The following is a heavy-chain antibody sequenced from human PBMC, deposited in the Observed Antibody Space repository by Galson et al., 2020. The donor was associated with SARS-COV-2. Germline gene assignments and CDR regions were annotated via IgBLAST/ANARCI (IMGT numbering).Heavy chain of an antibody. D-gene: IGHD6-19*01. CDR2: IYPGDSDT. J-gene: IGHJ6*02. Sequence: GESLKISCKGSGYSFTSYWLGWVRQMPGKGLEWMGIIYPGDSDTRYSPSFQGQVTISADQSISTAYLQWSSLKASDTAMYYCARRSTRYSSGWYSYYGMDVWGQGTTVTVSS. CDR1: GYSFTSYW. CDR3: ARRSTRYSSGWYSYYGMDV. V-gene: IGHV5-51*01.